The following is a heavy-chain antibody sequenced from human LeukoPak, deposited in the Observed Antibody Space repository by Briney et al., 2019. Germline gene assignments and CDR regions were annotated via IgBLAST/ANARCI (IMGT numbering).Heavy chain of an antibody. V-gene: IGHV4-59*01. CDR2: IYYSGST. CDR3: AREGPPVEGAFDY. D-gene: IGHD1-26*01. Sequence: PGGSLRLSCAASGFTFSSYAMSWIRQPPGKGLEYIGYIYYSGSTDYNPSLKSRVTISVDTSKNRFSLNLSSVTAADTAVYYCAREGPPVEGAFDYWGQGTLVTVSS. CDR1: GFTFSSYA. J-gene: IGHJ4*02.